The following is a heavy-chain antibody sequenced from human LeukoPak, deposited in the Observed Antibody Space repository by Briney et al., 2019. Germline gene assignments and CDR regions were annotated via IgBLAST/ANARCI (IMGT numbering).Heavy chain of an antibody. CDR3: ARLSGGWRLYYFDY. CDR2: IVPIFGTA. V-gene: IGHV1-69*13. CDR1: GGTFSSYA. D-gene: IGHD6-19*01. J-gene: IGHJ4*02. Sequence: ASVKVSCKASGGTFSSYAISWVRQAPGQGLEWMGGIVPIFGTANYAQKFQGRVTITADESTSTAYMELSSLGSEDTAVYYCARLSGGWRLYYFDYWGQGTLVTVSS.